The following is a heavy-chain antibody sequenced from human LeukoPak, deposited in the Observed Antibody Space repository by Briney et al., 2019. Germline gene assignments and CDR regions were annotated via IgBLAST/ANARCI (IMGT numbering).Heavy chain of an antibody. V-gene: IGHV5-51*01. Sequence: GESLKISCKGSGYSFTTYWIAWVRQMPGKGLEWMGIIYPGDSDTRYSPSFQGQVTISADKSISTAYLQWSSLKASDTAMYYCARRTFGGVIVYYFDYWGQGTLVTVSS. J-gene: IGHJ4*02. CDR3: ARRTFGGVIVYYFDY. D-gene: IGHD3-16*02. CDR1: GYSFTTYW. CDR2: IYPGDSDT.